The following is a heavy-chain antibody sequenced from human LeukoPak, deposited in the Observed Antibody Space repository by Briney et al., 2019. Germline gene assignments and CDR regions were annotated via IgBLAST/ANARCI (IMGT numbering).Heavy chain of an antibody. D-gene: IGHD6-19*01. J-gene: IGHJ5*02. Sequence: PSETLSLTCTASGGSISSYYWSWIRQPAGKGLEWIGPIYTSGSTNYNPSRKSRVTMSVDTSKNQFSLKLSSVTGADAALYYCARDDSSGCYGFDPWGQGTLVTVSS. V-gene: IGHV4-4*07. CDR2: IYTSGST. CDR3: ARDDSSGCYGFDP. CDR1: GGSISSYY.